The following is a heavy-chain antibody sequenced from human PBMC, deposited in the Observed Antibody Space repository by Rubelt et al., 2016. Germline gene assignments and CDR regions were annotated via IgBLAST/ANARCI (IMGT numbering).Heavy chain of an antibody. CDR3: ARGPQKYSSSPNYYGMDV. D-gene: IGHD6-6*01. Sequence: GFTFSSYAMHWVRQAPGKGLEWVAVISYDGSNKYYADSVKGRFTISRDNSKNTLYLQMNSLRAEDTAVYYCARGPQKYSSSPNYYGMDVWGQGTTVTVSS. CDR1: GFTFSSYA. V-gene: IGHV3-30*04. J-gene: IGHJ6*02. CDR2: ISYDGSNK.